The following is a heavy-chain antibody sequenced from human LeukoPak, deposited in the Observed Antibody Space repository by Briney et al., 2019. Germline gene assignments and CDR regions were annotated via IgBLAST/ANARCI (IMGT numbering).Heavy chain of an antibody. Sequence: GGSLRLSCAASGFTFNYYWMSWVRQPPGKGLEWVANIKQDGSEKRYVDSMKGRFTISRDNANNSLYLHMNSLRVEDTAIYYCARNQKGGSDAFDIWGLGTMVTVSS. J-gene: IGHJ3*02. V-gene: IGHV3-7*01. CDR2: IKQDGSEK. CDR3: ARNQKGGSDAFDI. D-gene: IGHD3-16*01. CDR1: GFTFNYYW.